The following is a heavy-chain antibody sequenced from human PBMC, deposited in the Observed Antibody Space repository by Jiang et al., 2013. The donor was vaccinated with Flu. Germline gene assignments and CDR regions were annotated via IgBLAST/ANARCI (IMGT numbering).Heavy chain of an antibody. CDR2: ISDSGANA. Sequence: VQLLESGGGLVQPGGSLRLSCAASGFTFSSYAMSWVRQAPGKGLEWVSAISDSGANAYYTDSVKGRFTISRDNSKNTLYLQMNSLRTEDTALYYCASQYCVTDTCYTADFDYWGQGILVAVSS. D-gene: IGHD2-2*02. CDR1: GFTFSSYA. CDR3: ASQYCVTDTCYTADFDY. V-gene: IGHV3-23*01. J-gene: IGHJ4*02.